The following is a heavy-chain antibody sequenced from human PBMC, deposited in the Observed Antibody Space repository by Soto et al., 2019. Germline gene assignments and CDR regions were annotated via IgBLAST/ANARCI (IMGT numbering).Heavy chain of an antibody. Sequence: GGSLRLSCAASGFTFSSYVMSWVRQAPGKGLEWVSAISGSGGSTYYADSVKGRFTISRDNSKNTLYLQMNSLRAEDTAVYYCAKDPPGWSGYMRPYDPWGQGTLVTVSS. V-gene: IGHV3-23*01. CDR2: ISGSGGST. J-gene: IGHJ5*02. CDR3: AKDPPGWSGYMRPYDP. D-gene: IGHD3-3*01. CDR1: GFTFSSYV.